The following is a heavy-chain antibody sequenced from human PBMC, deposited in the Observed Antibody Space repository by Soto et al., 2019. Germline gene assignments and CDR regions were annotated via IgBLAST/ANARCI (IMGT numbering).Heavy chain of an antibody. CDR3: AKGEARGYTYFDY. J-gene: IGHJ4*02. CDR2: ISYDGSNK. V-gene: IGHV3-30*18. Sequence: PGGSLRLSCAASGFTFSSYGMHWVRQAPGKGLEWVAVISYDGSNKYYADSVKGRFTISRDNSKNTLYLQMNSLRAEDTAVYYCAKGEARGYTYFDYWGQGTLVTVSS. CDR1: GFTFSSYG. D-gene: IGHD2-2*02.